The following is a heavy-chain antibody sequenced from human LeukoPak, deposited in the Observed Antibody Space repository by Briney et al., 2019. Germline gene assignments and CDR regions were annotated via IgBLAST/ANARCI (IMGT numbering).Heavy chain of an antibody. Sequence: SETLSLTCTVSGGSISSYYWSWIRQPAGKGLEWIGRIYTSGSTNYNPSLKSQVTISVDNSKNQFSLKLSSVTAADSAVYYCARVSLRNYFDYWGQGTLVTVSS. CDR2: IYTSGST. CDR3: ARVSLRNYFDY. J-gene: IGHJ4*02. D-gene: IGHD3-22*01. CDR1: GGSISSYY. V-gene: IGHV4-4*07.